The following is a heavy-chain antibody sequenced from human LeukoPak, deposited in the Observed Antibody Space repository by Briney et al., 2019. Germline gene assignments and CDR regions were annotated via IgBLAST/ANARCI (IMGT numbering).Heavy chain of an antibody. J-gene: IGHJ4*02. V-gene: IGHV3-30-3*02. CDR3: AKMSGVVWFGELRLPFDS. D-gene: IGHD3-10*01. Sequence: GGSLRLSCAASGFTFSSYAMHWVRQAPGKGLEWVAVISYDGSNKYYAHSVKGRFTISRDNSKNTLYLQMNSLRADDTAVYYCAKMSGVVWFGELRLPFDSWGQGTVVTVSS. CDR2: ISYDGSNK. CDR1: GFTFSSYA.